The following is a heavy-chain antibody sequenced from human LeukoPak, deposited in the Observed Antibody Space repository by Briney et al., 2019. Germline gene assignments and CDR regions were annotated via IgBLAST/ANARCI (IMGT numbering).Heavy chain of an antibody. D-gene: IGHD5-18*01. J-gene: IGHJ3*02. CDR1: GFTFRSYA. V-gene: IGHV3-23*01. CDR2: ISDSAYST. CDR3: AKEDAAENAFDI. Sequence: PGGSLRLSCVASGFTFRSYAMSWVRQAPGKGLEWVSAISDSAYSTFYADSVKGRFTISRDNSKNTLFLQMNSLRAEDTALYYCAKEDAAENAFDIWGQGTMVTI.